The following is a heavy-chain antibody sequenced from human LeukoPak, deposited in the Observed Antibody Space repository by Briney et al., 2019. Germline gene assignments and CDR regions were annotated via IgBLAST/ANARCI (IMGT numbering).Heavy chain of an antibody. V-gene: IGHV3-7*01. J-gene: IGHJ4*02. CDR2: IKQDGSEK. CDR1: GFTFSSYW. CDR3: ARELATIFGVTFDY. D-gene: IGHD3-3*01. Sequence: HPGGSLRLSCAASGFTFSSYWMSWVRQAPGKGLEWVANIKQDGSEKYYVDSVKGRFTISRDNAKNSLYLQMNSLRAEDTAVYYCARELATIFGVTFDYWGQGTLVTVSS.